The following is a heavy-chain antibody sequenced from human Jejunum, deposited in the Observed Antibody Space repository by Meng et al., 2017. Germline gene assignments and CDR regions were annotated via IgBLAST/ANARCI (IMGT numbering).Heavy chain of an antibody. CDR2: IWYDGSSK. J-gene: IGHJ6*02. D-gene: IGHD3-10*01. V-gene: IGHV3-33*01. CDR1: GFTFSSYG. CDR3: ARDKDKTMVRGVIPYGMDV. Sequence: GGSLRLSCAASGFTFSSYGMHWVRQAPGKGLEWVPVIWYDGSSKYYADSVKGRFTISRDNSKNTLYLEMNSLRGEDTAVYYCARDKDKTMVRGVIPYGMDVWGQGTTVTVSS.